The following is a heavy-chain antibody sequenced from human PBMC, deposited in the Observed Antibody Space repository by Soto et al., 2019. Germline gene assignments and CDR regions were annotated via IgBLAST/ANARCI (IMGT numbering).Heavy chain of an antibody. CDR2: IKSKADGGTT. D-gene: IGHD3-22*01. Sequence: GGPIRLCYAASGCTFSNDGRNWVLQTPGQGLEWVGRIKSKADGGTTDYAAPVTGRFAISRDDSKNIVYLQMNSLKIEDTAVYYCTSDSFISMIIAAFDFWGQGSLFCFSS. J-gene: IGHJ4*02. CDR1: GCTFSNDG. CDR3: TSDSFISMIIAAFDF. V-gene: IGHV3-15*07.